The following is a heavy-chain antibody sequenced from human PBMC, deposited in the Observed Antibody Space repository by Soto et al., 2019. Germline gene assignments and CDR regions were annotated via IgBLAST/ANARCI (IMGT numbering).Heavy chain of an antibody. CDR2: VHSGGTTT. CDR3: ARGDRGGFDL. CDR1: GFTFDYYW. D-gene: IGHD3-10*01. V-gene: IGHV3-74*01. Sequence: EVQLVESGGGLVQPGVSLRLSCAASGFTFDYYWMHWVRQAPGKGLVWVSRVHSGGTTTTYADSVKGRFTISRDNARNTVSLQMSSLRAEDTAIYYCARGDRGGFDLWGHGTMVTVSS. J-gene: IGHJ3*01.